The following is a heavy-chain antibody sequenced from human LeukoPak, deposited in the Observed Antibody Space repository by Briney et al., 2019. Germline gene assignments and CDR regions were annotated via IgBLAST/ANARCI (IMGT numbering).Heavy chain of an antibody. CDR2: ISGGGGST. J-gene: IGHJ5*02. Sequence: PGGSLRLSCAASEFTFSTYAMNWVRQAPGKGLEWVSGISGGGGSTYYADSVKGRFTISRDNSKNTLYLQMNSLRAEDTAVYYCATRIAAAGTPFDPWGQGTLVTVSS. CDR3: ATRIAAAGTPFDP. V-gene: IGHV3-23*01. CDR1: EFTFSTYA. D-gene: IGHD6-13*01.